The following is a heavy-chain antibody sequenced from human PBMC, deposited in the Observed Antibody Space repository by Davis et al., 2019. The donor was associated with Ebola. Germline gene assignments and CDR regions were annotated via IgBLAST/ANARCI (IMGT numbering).Heavy chain of an antibody. CDR2: INSDGSVT. CDR3: ARREAASIDY. Sequence: HTGGSLRLSCAASGFTFSNDWMHWVRQAPGEGLVWVARINSDGSVTSYADSVQGRFTISRDNAKNTLFLQLNSLRVEDTAIYYCARREAASIDYWGQGTLVTVSS. D-gene: IGHD6-25*01. J-gene: IGHJ4*02. CDR1: GFTFSNDW. V-gene: IGHV3-74*01.